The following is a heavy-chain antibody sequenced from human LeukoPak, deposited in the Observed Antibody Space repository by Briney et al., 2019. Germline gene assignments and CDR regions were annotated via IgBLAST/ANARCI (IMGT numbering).Heavy chain of an antibody. D-gene: IGHD2-2*01. Sequence: PGGSLRLSCAASGFTFSSYGMHWVRQAPGKGLEWVAFIRYDGSNKYYADSVKGRFTISRDNSKNTLYLQMNSLRAEDTAVYYCAKDQSVPAAKGAFDIWGQGTMVTVSS. CDR2: IRYDGSNK. V-gene: IGHV3-30*02. CDR3: AKDQSVPAAKGAFDI. J-gene: IGHJ3*02. CDR1: GFTFSSYG.